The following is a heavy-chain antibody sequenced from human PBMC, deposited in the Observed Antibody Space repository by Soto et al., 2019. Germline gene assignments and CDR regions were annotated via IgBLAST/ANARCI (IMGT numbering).Heavy chain of an antibody. J-gene: IGHJ4*02. D-gene: IGHD6-13*01. CDR1: GFTSYG. Sequence: QVQLVESGGGVVQPGRSLRLSCAASGFTSYGRHWVRQAPGKGLEWVAIISYDGNNKYYADSVKGRFTISRDNSKNTLYLQMSSLRTEDTAVYYCAKGDRYSSSWFLDSWGQGTLVTVSS. CDR2: ISYDGNNK. CDR3: AKGDRYSSSWFLDS. V-gene: IGHV3-30*18.